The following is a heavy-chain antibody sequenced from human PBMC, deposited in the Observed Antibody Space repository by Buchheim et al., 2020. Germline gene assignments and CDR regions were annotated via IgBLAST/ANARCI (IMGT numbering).Heavy chain of an antibody. CDR2: IYYSGST. Sequence: QLQLQESGPGLVKPSETLSLTCTVSGGSISSSSYYWGWIRQPPGKGLEWIGSIYYSGSTYYNPSLKSRVTISVDPSKNQFSLKLSSVTAADTAVYYCARKADYDYVWGSYFDYWGQGTL. J-gene: IGHJ4*02. CDR3: ARKADYDYVWGSYFDY. CDR1: GGSISSSSYY. V-gene: IGHV4-39*01. D-gene: IGHD3-16*01.